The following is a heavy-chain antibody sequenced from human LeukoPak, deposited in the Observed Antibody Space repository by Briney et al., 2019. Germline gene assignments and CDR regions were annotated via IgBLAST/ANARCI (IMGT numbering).Heavy chain of an antibody. CDR1: GYTFTSYG. J-gene: IGHJ5*02. Sequence: PGASVKVSCKASGYTFTSYGISWVRQAPGQGLEWMGWISAYNGNTNYAQKLQGRVTMTTDTSTSTAYMELRSLRSDDTAVYYCAREYCSSTSCYVERVGNWFDPWGQGNLVTVSS. CDR2: ISAYNGNT. D-gene: IGHD2-2*01. V-gene: IGHV1-18*01. CDR3: AREYCSSTSCYVERVGNWFDP.